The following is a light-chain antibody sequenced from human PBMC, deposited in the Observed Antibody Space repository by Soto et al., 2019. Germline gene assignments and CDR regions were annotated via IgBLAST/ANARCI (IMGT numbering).Light chain of an antibody. CDR3: QQYGGSPYT. J-gene: IGKJ3*01. Sequence: EVVMTQSPATLSVSPGEGATLSCRASQFVGNSLAWYQQKGGQAPRLLIYAASTRATGVPDRFSGTGSGTDFALTISRLETDDSEVYYCQQYGGSPYTFGPGTKVDIK. CDR1: QFVGNS. CDR2: AAS. V-gene: IGKV3-20*01.